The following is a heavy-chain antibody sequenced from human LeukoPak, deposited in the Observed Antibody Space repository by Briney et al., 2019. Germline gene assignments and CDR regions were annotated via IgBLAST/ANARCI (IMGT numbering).Heavy chain of an antibody. J-gene: IGHJ4*02. CDR1: GYIFTNYW. D-gene: IGHD3-10*01. Sequence: GESLKISCKVSGYIFTNYWIGWVRQMPGKGLEWMGIIYPGDSDTRYSPSFQGQVTISADKSISTAYLQWSSLKASDTAMYYCARRPGISYFDYWGQGTLVTVSS. V-gene: IGHV5-51*01. CDR3: ARRPGISYFDY. CDR2: IYPGDSDT.